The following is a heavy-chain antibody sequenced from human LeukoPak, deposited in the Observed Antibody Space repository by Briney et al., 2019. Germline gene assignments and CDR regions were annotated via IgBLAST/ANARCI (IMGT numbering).Heavy chain of an antibody. CDR3: AGGFDSRKMTF. CDR1: GSSITSDDYY. V-gene: IGHV4-31*03. D-gene: IGHD6-13*01. CDR2: IYSRGST. Sequence: SETLSLTCTVSGSSITSDDYYWTWIRQSPGKGLEWIGSIYSRGSTLYNPSLESRLTLSRDTSENQFSLKLSFVTAADTAVYYCAGGFDSRKMTFWGQGILVTVSS. J-gene: IGHJ4*02.